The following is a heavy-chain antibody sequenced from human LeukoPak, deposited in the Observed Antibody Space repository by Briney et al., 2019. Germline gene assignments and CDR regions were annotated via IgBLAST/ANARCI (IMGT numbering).Heavy chain of an antibody. D-gene: IGHD6-19*01. CDR1: GFTFSSYG. V-gene: IGHV3-30*02. Sequence: GGSLRLSCAASGFTFSSYGMHWVRQAPGKGLEWVAFIRYDGSNKYYADSVKGRFTVSRDNSKNTLYLQMNSLRAEDTAVYYCAKDSSGWPTYYFDYWGQGTLVTVSS. CDR3: AKDSSGWPTYYFDY. J-gene: IGHJ4*02. CDR2: IRYDGSNK.